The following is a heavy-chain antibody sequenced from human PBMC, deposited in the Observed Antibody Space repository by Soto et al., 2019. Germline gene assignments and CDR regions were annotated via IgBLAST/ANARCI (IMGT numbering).Heavy chain of an antibody. CDR3: ARDGIVGATKDAFDI. J-gene: IGHJ3*02. Sequence: QVQLQESGPGLVKPSGTLSLTCAVSGGSISSSNWWSWVRQPPGKGLEWIGEIYHSGSTNYNPSLKSRVTISVDKSKNHFSLKLSSVTAADTAVYYCARDGIVGATKDAFDIWGQGTMVTVSS. V-gene: IGHV4-4*02. CDR2: IYHSGST. D-gene: IGHD1-26*01. CDR1: GGSISSSNW.